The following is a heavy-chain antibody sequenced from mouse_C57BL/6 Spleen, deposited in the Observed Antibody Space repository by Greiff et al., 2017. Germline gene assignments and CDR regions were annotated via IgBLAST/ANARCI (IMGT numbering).Heavy chain of an antibody. Sequence: QVQLQQSGAELVRPGASVTLSCKASGYTFTDYEMHWVKQTPVHGLEWIGAIDPETGGTAYNQKFKGKAILTADKSSSTAYMELRSLTSEDSAVYYCTRRHYGSSPYYFDYGGQGTTLTVSS. CDR1: GYTFTDYE. CDR2: IDPETGGT. CDR3: TRRHYGSSPYYFDY. J-gene: IGHJ2*01. V-gene: IGHV1-15*01. D-gene: IGHD1-1*01.